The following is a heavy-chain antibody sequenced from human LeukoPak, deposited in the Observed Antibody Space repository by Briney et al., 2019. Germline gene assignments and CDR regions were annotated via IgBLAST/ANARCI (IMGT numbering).Heavy chain of an antibody. CDR2: ISSSGSTI. J-gene: IGHJ3*02. D-gene: IGHD2-2*01. Sequence: GGSLRLSCTASGFTFSDYYMSWIRQAPGKGLQWVSSISSSGSTIYYADSVKGRFTISRDNAKNSLYLQMNSLRAEDTAVYYCVAVVIQLLDAFDIWGQGTMVTVSS. CDR1: GFTFSDYY. V-gene: IGHV3-11*01. CDR3: VAVVIQLLDAFDI.